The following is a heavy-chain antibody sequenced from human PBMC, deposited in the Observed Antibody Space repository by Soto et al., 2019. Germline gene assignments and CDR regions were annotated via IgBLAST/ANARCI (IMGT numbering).Heavy chain of an antibody. V-gene: IGHV3-48*02. Sequence: GGSLRLSCEASGFTFSSYNLNWVRQAPGKGLEWVSYISSSSSTIYYADSVKGRFTISRDNAKNSLYLQMNSLRDEGTAVYYCARAPGESGSYYGFFDYWGQGTLVTVSS. CDR1: GFTFSSYN. CDR2: ISSSSSTI. CDR3: ARAPGESGSYYGFFDY. D-gene: IGHD1-26*01. J-gene: IGHJ4*02.